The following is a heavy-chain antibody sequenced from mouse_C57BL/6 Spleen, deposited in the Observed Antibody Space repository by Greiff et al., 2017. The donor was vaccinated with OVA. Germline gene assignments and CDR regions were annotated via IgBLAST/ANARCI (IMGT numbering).Heavy chain of an antibody. CDR2: IDPSDSYT. V-gene: IGHV1-50*01. J-gene: IGHJ1*03. CDR3: TGGRDFDV. Sequence: QVQLQPGAELVKPGASVKLSCKASGYTFTSYWMQWVKPRPGQGLEWIGEIDPSDSYTNYNQKFKGKATLTVDTSSSTAYMQLSSLTSEDSAVYYCTGGRDFDVWGTGTTVTVSS. CDR1: GYTFTSYW. D-gene: IGHD4-1*01.